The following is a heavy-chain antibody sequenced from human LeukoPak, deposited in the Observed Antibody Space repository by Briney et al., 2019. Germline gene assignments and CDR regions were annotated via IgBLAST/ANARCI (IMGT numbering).Heavy chain of an antibody. CDR3: ARDKGGYDTSGSLFVF. CDR2: IKQDGGEI. CDR1: GFTFSRYW. D-gene: IGHD3-22*01. Sequence: PGGSLRLSCAASGFTFSRYWMSWVRQVPRKGLEWVANIKQDGGEIYYVDSVKGRFTISRDNAKSSLYLQMNSLRAGDTAVYYCARDKGGYDTSGSLFVFGGQGTLVTVSS. V-gene: IGHV3-7*03. J-gene: IGHJ4*02.